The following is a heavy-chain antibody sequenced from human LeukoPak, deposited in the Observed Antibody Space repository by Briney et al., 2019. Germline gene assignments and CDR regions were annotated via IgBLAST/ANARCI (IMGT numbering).Heavy chain of an antibody. V-gene: IGHV1-69*04. CDR1: GGTFSSYA. CDR3: ASGLMTTVSSY. Sequence: SVKVSCKASGGTFSSYAISWVRQAPGQGLEWMGRIIPILGIANYAQKFQGRVTITADKSTSTAYMELSSLRSEDTAVYYCASGLMTTVSSYWGQGTLVTVSS. D-gene: IGHD4-17*01. CDR2: IIPILGIA. J-gene: IGHJ4*02.